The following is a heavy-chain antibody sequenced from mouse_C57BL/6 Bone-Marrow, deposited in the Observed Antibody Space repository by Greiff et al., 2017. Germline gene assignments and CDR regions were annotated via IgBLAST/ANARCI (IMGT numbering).Heavy chain of an antibody. J-gene: IGHJ2*01. V-gene: IGHV1-81*01. CDR2: IYPRSGNT. D-gene: IGHD4-1*01. Sequence: VQRVESGAELARPGASVKLSCKASGYTFTSYGISWVKQRTGQGLEWIGEIYPRSGNTYYNEKFKGKATLTADKSSSTAYMELRSLTSEDSAVYFCARRRWDDYWGQGTTLTVSS. CDR3: ARRRWDDY. CDR1: GYTFTSYG.